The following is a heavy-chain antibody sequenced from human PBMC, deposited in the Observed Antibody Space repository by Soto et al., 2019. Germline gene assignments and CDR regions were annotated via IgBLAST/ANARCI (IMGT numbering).Heavy chain of an antibody. J-gene: IGHJ6*02. D-gene: IGHD1-1*01. CDR1: GGSISSYY. CDR3: AGYTEPYGDYYGMVV. Sequence: SETLSLICTLSGGSISSYYWSWIRQPPGKGLEWIGYIYYSGSTNYNPSLKSRVTISVDTSKNQFSLKLSSVTAADTAVYYCAGYTEPYGDYYGMVVWGQGTSVNVSS. V-gene: IGHV4-59*01. CDR2: IYYSGST.